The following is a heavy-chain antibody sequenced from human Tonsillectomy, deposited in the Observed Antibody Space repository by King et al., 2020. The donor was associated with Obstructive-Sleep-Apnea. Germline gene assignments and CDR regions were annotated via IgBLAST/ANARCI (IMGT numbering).Heavy chain of an antibody. CDR1: GVTFSSYA. CDR2: ISYDGSNK. Sequence: VQLVESGGGVVQPGRSLRLSCAASGVTFSSYAMYWVPQAPGRGLEWVAVISYDGSNKYYADSVKVRFTISRDNSKNTLYLQMNRLRAEDTAVYYCARVLQWVDYWGQGTLVTVSS. CDR3: ARVLQWVDY. D-gene: IGHD6-19*01. V-gene: IGHV3-30*04. J-gene: IGHJ4*02.